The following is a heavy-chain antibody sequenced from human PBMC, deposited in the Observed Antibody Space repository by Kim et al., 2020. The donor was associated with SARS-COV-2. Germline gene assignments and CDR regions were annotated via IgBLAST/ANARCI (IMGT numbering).Heavy chain of an antibody. D-gene: IGHD3-9*01. Sequence: SETLSLTCKVSSGAISYYWSWVRQAPGKGLEWIGYIYYSGTTNYNPSLKSRTTISLDTSKKQFSLKLRSVTAADTAVYFGAGSYYDILTTNPFDYWGQGSLVTVSS. V-gene: IGHV4-59*08. J-gene: IGHJ4*02. CDR3: AGSYYDILTTNPFDY. CDR1: SGAISYY. CDR2: IYYSGTT.